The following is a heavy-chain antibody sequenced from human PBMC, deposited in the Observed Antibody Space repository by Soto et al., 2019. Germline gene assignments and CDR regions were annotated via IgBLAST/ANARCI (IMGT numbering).Heavy chain of an antibody. D-gene: IGHD3-22*01. J-gene: IGHJ3*02. V-gene: IGHV5-51*01. CDR2: IYPGDSDT. CDR1: GYSFTSYW. Sequence: LGESLKISCKGSGYSFTSYWIGWVRQMPGKGLEWMGIIYPGDSDTRYSPSFQGQVTISADKSISTAYLQWSSLKASDTAMYYCSRVVITNDDPFYIWGQGTMVTVSS. CDR3: SRVVITNDDPFYI.